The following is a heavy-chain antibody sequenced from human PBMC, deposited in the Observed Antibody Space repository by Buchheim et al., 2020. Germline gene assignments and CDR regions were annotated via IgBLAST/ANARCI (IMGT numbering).Heavy chain of an antibody. V-gene: IGHV4-39*01. CDR2: IYYSGST. D-gene: IGHD1/OR15-1a*01. CDR3: ARQVPGITGTHYYYYYMDV. CDR1: GGSISSSSYY. Sequence: QLQLQESGPGLVKPSETLSLTCTVSGGSISSSSYYWGWIRQPPGKGLEWIGGIYYSGSTYYNPSLKSRVTISVDTSTNQFSLKLSSVTAADSAVYYCARQVPGITGTHYYYYYMDVWGKGTT. J-gene: IGHJ6*03.